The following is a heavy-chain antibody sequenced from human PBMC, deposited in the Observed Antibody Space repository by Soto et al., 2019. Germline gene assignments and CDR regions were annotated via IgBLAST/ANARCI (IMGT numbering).Heavy chain of an antibody. CDR1: GFSFSIYA. V-gene: IGHV3-23*01. J-gene: IGHJ4*02. Sequence: TGGSLRLSCAASGFSFSIYAMNWVRQAPGKGLEWVSAISGSGGSTYYADSVKGRFTISRDNSKNTLYLQINSLRAEDTAVYYCAKPEIRFSWGNGPDYWGQGTLVTVSS. CDR2: ISGSGGST. D-gene: IGHD3-16*01. CDR3: AKPEIRFSWGNGPDY.